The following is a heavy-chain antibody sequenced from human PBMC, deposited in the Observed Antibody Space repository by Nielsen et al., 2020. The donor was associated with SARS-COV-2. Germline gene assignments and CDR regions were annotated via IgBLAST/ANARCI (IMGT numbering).Heavy chain of an antibody. CDR1: GGYFSIYY. J-gene: IGHJ6*03. V-gene: IGHV4-34*01. D-gene: IGHD5-24*01. CDR3: ASGVHGFGHPHSSFYMDV. Sequence: SETLSLTCAVSGGYFSIYYWSWIRQSTGKGLEWVGDSDHIGNCNFSPSLKSRASILFDTSKNHFSLRLTSVTAADTAVYFCASGVHGFGHPHSSFYMDVWGKGTMVTVSS. CDR2: SDHIGNC.